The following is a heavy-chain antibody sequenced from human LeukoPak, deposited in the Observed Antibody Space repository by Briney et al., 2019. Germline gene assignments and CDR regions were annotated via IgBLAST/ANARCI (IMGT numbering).Heavy chain of an antibody. Sequence: ASVKVSCKASGYTFTSYDINWVRQATGQGLEWMGWMNPNSGNTGYAQKFQGRVTMTRNTSISTAYMELSSLRSEDTAVYYCARDALSAGYSSGWYNNWFDPWGQGTLVTVSS. CDR3: ARDALSAGYSSGWYNNWFDP. CDR2: MNPNSGNT. J-gene: IGHJ5*02. V-gene: IGHV1-8*01. D-gene: IGHD6-19*01. CDR1: GYTFTSYD.